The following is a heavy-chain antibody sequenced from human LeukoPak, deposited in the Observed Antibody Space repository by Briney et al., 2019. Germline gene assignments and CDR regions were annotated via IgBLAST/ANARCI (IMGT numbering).Heavy chain of an antibody. V-gene: IGHV3-33*08. J-gene: IGHJ3*02. CDR3: ARPSWGDAFDI. CDR2: IWYDGSNK. Sequence: GGSLRLSCAASGFTFSSYGMHWVRQAPGKGLEWVAVIWYDGSNKYYADSVKGRFTISRDNSKNTLYLQMNSLRAEDTAVYYCARPSWGDAFDIWGQGTMVTVSS. CDR1: GFTFSSYG. D-gene: IGHD7-27*01.